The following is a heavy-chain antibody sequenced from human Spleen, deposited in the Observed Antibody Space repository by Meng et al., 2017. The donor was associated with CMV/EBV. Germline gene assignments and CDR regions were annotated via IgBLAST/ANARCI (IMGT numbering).Heavy chain of an antibody. D-gene: IGHD1-26*01. J-gene: IGHJ4*02. V-gene: IGHV4-4*02. CDR3: ARGKQDAWELLAY. Sequence: LQERGPGPMHPSRAPPLTCGGSGVSTYNNIRWAWVRQPPGKGLEWIGNIDDSGSTNYNPSLNSRISISLDKSKNHFSLKVNSVTAADTAVYYCARGKQDAWELLAYWGQGALVTVSS. CDR1: GVSTYNNIR. CDR2: IDDSGST.